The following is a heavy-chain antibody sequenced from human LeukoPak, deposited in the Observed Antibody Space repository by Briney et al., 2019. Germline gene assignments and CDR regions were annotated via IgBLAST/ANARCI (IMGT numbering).Heavy chain of an antibody. CDR3: ARAFYYYMDV. CDR1: GGSISSSSYY. V-gene: IGHV4-39*01. Sequence: SETLSLTCTVSGGSISSSSYYWGWIRQPPGKGLEWIGSIYYSGSTYYNPSLKSRVTISVDTSKNQFSLKLSSVTAADTAVYYCARAFYYYMDVWGKGTTVTVSS. J-gene: IGHJ6*03. CDR2: IYYSGST.